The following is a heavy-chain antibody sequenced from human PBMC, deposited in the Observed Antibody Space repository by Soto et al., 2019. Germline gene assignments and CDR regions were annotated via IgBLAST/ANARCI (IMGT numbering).Heavy chain of an antibody. CDR2: VHSSGGT. CDR1: GNSVRSSFANYY. V-gene: IGHV4-61*01. J-gene: IGHJ4*02. D-gene: IGHD3-10*01. CDR3: AIVGDKAGAY. Sequence: QVQLQASGPRLVKPSETLSLTCTVSGNSVRSSFANYYWRWMRQPPGKGLEWIGYVHSSGGTDYNPSLRSRVTISVDTSKNQFSLKLRSVTAADTAMYYCAIVGDKAGAYWGQGTLVTVSS.